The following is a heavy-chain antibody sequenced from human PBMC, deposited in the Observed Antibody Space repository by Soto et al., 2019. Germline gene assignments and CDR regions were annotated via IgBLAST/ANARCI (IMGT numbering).Heavy chain of an antibody. CDR2: INGSGDRP. J-gene: IGHJ3*01. Sequence: VMLSESGGGLVQPGESLRLSCRASGFTFNDYAMAWVRQAPGKGLEWVSSINGSGDRPYYADSGQGRFAISRDNSNNNLYLQVNSMRVEDTAIYDCAKDVEITVATSLAFDVWGQGTTVVVSS. D-gene: IGHD2-21*02. V-gene: IGHV3-23*01. CDR1: GFTFNDYA. CDR3: AKDVEITVATSLAFDV.